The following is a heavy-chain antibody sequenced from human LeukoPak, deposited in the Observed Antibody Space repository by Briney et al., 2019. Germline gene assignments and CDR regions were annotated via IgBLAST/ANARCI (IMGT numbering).Heavy chain of an antibody. Sequence: GGSLRLPCAASGFTLSDYYMSWIRQAPGKGLEWVSYSSSSGSTIYYADSVKGRFAISRDNAKNSLYLQMNSLRAEDTAVYYCARRRDFIDYWGQGTLVTVSS. CDR2: SSSSGSTI. CDR3: ARRRDFIDY. CDR1: GFTLSDYY. J-gene: IGHJ4*02. V-gene: IGHV3-11*01. D-gene: IGHD3/OR15-3a*01.